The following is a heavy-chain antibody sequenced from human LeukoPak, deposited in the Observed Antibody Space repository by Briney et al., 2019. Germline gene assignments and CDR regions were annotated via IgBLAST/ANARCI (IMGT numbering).Heavy chain of an antibody. CDR3: ARGKLPSSSWYNWFDP. D-gene: IGHD6-13*01. J-gene: IGHJ5*02. CDR2: INPNSGGT. CDR1: GYTFTGYY. V-gene: IGHV1-2*04. Sequence: ASVKVSCKASGYTFTGYYMHWVRQAPGQGLEWMGWINPNSGGTNYAQKFQGWVTMTRDTSISTAYMELSRLRSDDTAVYYCARGKLPSSSWYNWFDPWGQGTLVTVSS.